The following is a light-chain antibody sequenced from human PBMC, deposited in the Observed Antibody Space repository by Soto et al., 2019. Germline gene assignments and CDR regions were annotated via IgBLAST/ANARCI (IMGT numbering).Light chain of an antibody. CDR3: AAWYDSVNGYV. CDR2: SNN. Sequence: QSVLTQPPSASGTPGQRVTISCSGSSSNIGSNTVNWYQQLPGTAPKLLIYSNNQRPSGVPDRFSGSKSGTSASLAISGLQSEDEADYYCAAWYDSVNGYVFGTGTKLTVL. CDR1: SSNIGSNT. V-gene: IGLV1-44*01. J-gene: IGLJ1*01.